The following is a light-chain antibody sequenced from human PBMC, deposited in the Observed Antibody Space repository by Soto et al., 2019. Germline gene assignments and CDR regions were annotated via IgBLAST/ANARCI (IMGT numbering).Light chain of an antibody. J-gene: IGLJ2*01. CDR2: NNN. Sequence: QAVVTQPPSVSGAPGQRVTISCTDTSSNIGAGYDVHWYQQPPGSAPKLVIFNNNNRPSGVPDRFSGSKSGTSGSLAITGLQAEDEADYYCQSYDGSLTGVIFGGGTKLTVL. V-gene: IGLV1-40*01. CDR3: QSYDGSLTGVI. CDR1: SSNIGAGYD.